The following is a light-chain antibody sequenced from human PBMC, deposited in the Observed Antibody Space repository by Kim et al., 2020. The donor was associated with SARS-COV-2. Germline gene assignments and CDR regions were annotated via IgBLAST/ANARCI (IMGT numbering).Light chain of an antibody. J-gene: IGKJ2*01. CDR3: QCYGRSLYT. CDR1: QSVTNYY. Sequence: EIVLTQSPGTLSLSPGEGATLSCRASQSVTNYYLSCYQQKPDQARMLLNDGVSSTASSIPGLFSGSASTTDFTITISRQAPEDLVEYYCQCYGRSLYTFGQGTKLEI. V-gene: IGKV3-20*01. CDR2: GVS.